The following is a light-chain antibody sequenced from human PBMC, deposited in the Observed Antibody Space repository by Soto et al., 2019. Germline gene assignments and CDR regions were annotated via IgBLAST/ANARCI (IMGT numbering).Light chain of an antibody. CDR2: GTS. J-gene: IGKJ4*01. CDR3: QQFAGAPPLT. Sequence: EIVLTQSPGTLSLSQGERATLSCRASQGVSTSYLSWYQQKPGQAPRLLIYGTSTRATGIPDWFSGSGSGTDFTLTISRLEPEDVAVYYCQQFAGAPPLTFGGGTKVEIK. V-gene: IGKV3-20*01. CDR1: QGVSTSY.